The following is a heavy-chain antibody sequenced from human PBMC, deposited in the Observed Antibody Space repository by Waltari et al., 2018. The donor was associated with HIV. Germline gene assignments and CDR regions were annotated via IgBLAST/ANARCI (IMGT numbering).Heavy chain of an antibody. J-gene: IGHJ4*02. Sequence: QVQLAQSGAEVKKPGASVKVYCKASGSTFTSSDFNWARQATGQGLEWMGWMNPNSGNTGYAQKFQGRVTMTRNTSISTAYMELSSLRSEDTAVYYCARGVEMATIGGPDYWGQGTLVTVSS. D-gene: IGHD5-12*01. V-gene: IGHV1-8*01. CDR3: ARGVEMATIGGPDY. CDR1: GSTFTSSD. CDR2: MNPNSGNT.